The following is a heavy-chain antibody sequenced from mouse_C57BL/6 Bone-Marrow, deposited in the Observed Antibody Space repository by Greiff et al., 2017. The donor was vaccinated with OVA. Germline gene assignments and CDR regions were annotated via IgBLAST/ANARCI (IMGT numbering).Heavy chain of an antibody. CDR1: GFTFSDAW. Sequence: DVQLVESGGGLVQPGGSIKLSCAASGFTFSDAWIAWVRLSPETGLDWVAEIRNKAINHATYYAESVIGRFTILRAASKSSVYLEMNSLRAEDTGKDNCTRPDGYYGYFDDWGQGTTIKVSS. CDR2: IRNKAINHAT. D-gene: IGHD2-3*01. V-gene: IGHV6-6*01. CDR3: TRPDGYYGYFDD. J-gene: IGHJ2*01.